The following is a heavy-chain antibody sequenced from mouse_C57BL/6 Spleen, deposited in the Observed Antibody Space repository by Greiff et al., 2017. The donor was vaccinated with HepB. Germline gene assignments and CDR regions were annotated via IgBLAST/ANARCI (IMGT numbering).Heavy chain of an antibody. Sequence: EVKLQESGPGLVKPSQSLSLTCSVTGYSITSGYYWNWIRQFPGNTLEWMGYISYDGSNNYNPSLKNRISITRDTSKNQFFLKLNSVTTEDTATYYCARKGNYDYWGQGTTLTVSS. J-gene: IGHJ2*01. CDR3: ARKGNYDY. V-gene: IGHV3-6*01. CDR2: ISYDGSN. CDR1: GYSITSGYY. D-gene: IGHD2-1*01.